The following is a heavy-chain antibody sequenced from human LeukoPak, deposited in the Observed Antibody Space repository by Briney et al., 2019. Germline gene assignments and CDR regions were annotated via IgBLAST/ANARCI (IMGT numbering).Heavy chain of an antibody. Sequence: SETLSLTFAVYCGSFSGYYWSSIRQPPGKGLEWIGEINHSGSTNYNPSLKSRVTISVDTSKNQFSLKLSSVTAADTAVYYCARKELASGMDVWGQGTTVTVSS. CDR1: CGSFSGYY. J-gene: IGHJ6*02. CDR3: ARKELASGMDV. CDR2: INHSGST. V-gene: IGHV4-34*01. D-gene: IGHD1-26*01.